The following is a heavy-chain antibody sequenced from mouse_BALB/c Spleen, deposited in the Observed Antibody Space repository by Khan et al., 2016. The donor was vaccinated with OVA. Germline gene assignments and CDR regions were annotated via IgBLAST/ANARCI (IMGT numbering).Heavy chain of an antibody. CDR3: ARDYGSLYWYFDV. D-gene: IGHD1-1*01. CDR2: IYYSGTI. V-gene: IGHV3-5*02. CDR1: GISITTGNYR. J-gene: IGHJ1*01. Sequence: VQLKESGPGLVKPSQTVSLTCTVTGISITTGNYRWSWIRQFPGNKLEWIGNIYYSGTITYNPSPTSRTTITRDTSKNLFFLEMNSLNAEDTDTYYCARDYGSLYWYFDVWGVGTTVTVSS.